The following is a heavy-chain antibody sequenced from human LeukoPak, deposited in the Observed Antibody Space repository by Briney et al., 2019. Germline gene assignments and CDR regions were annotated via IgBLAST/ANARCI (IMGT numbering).Heavy chain of an antibody. CDR1: GGSISGYY. V-gene: IGHV4-59*01. J-gene: IGHJ4*02. D-gene: IGHD2-15*01. Sequence: PSETLSLPCTVSGGSISGYYRSWIRQPPGKGLEYIGFVSYSGSTNYNPSLKSRVTISVDTSKNQFSLKLRSVTAADTAVYYCARDASGAFYLDYWGQGTLVTVSS. CDR2: VSYSGST. CDR3: ARDASGAFYLDY.